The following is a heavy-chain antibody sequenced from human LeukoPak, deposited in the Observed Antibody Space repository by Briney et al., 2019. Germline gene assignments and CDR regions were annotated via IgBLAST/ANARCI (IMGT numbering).Heavy chain of an antibody. J-gene: IGHJ6*03. D-gene: IGHD2-8*01. CDR1: GFTFSSYG. CDR2: IRYDGSNK. V-gene: IGHV3-30*02. Sequence: GGSLRLSCAASGFTFSSYGMHWVRQAPGKGLEWVAFIRYDGSNKYYADSVKGRFTISRDNSKNSLYLQMNSLRAEDTAVYYCASPPPRCTNGVCSPYYYYYMDVWGKGTTVTVSS. CDR3: ASPPPRCTNGVCSPYYYYYMDV.